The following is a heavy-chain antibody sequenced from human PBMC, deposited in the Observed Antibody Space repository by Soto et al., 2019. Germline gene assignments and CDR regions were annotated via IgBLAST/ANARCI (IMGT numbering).Heavy chain of an antibody. CDR2: ISGSGGST. J-gene: IGHJ4*02. Sequence: EVQLLESGGGLVQPGGSLRLSCAASGFTFSSYAMSWVRQAPGKGLEWVSAISGSGGSTYYADSVKGRFTISRDNSKNTLYLQMNSLRAEDTAVYYCARRGDYDSGQDYWGQGTLVTVSS. CDR1: GFTFSSYA. D-gene: IGHD3-22*01. CDR3: ARRGDYDSGQDY. V-gene: IGHV3-23*01.